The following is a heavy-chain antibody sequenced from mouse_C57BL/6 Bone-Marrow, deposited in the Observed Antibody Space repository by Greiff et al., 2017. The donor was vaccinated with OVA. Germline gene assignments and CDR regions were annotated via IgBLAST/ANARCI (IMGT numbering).Heavy chain of an antibody. CDR3: TREDDYDENYAMDY. Sequence: EVKLLESGEGLVKPGGSLKLSCAASGFTFSSYAMSWVRQTPEKRLEWVAYISSGGDYIYYADTVKGRFTISRDNARNTLYLQMSSLKSEDTAMYYCTREDDYDENYAMDYWGQGTSVTVSS. J-gene: IGHJ4*01. CDR2: ISSGGDYI. CDR1: GFTFSSYA. V-gene: IGHV5-9-1*02. D-gene: IGHD2-4*01.